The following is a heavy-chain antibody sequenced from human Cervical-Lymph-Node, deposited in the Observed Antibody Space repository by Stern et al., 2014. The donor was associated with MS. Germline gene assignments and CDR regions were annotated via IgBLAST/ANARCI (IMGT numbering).Heavy chain of an antibody. D-gene: IGHD6-19*01. CDR2: INPNGGST. Sequence: LQLEESGAEVKTPGASLKLSCKASGYTFTSSYTHWVRQPHGQGLGWMGIINPNGGSTSYAQKFQGRVTMTRDTSTSTVYMEVSSLRSEDTAVYYCAREVAGHRLGMMDVWGQGTSVTVSS. CDR1: GYTFTSSY. J-gene: IGHJ6*02. CDR3: AREVAGHRLGMMDV. V-gene: IGHV1-46*01.